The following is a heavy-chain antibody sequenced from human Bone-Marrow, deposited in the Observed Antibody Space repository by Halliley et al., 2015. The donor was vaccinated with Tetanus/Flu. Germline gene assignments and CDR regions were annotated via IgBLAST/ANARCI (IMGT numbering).Heavy chain of an antibody. CDR3: ARRMAMASPVGLNNWLDP. CDR1: GGSISDYF. J-gene: IGHJ5*02. V-gene: IGHV4-59*01. CDR2: IDYSGNT. Sequence: GLVKPSETLWLTCTVSGGSISDYFWNWIRQPPGKGLEWIGHIDYSGNTIYNPSLRSRVTISSDTSKNQFSLRLNSVTAADTAVYYCARRMAMASPVGLNNWLDPWGQGTLVTVSS. D-gene: IGHD6-19*01.